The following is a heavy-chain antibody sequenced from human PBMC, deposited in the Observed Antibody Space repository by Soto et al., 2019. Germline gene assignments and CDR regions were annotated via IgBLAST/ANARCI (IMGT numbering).Heavy chain of an antibody. D-gene: IGHD3-22*01. V-gene: IGHV3-9*01. Sequence: GGSLRLSCAASGFTFDDYAMHWVRQAPGKGLEWVSGISWNSGSIGYADSVKGRFTISRDNAKNSLYLQMNSLKTEDTAVYYCTTDPVTMIVVVPSSGWGQGTLVTVS. J-gene: IGHJ4*02. CDR3: TTDPVTMIVVVPSSG. CDR2: ISWNSGSI. CDR1: GFTFDDYA.